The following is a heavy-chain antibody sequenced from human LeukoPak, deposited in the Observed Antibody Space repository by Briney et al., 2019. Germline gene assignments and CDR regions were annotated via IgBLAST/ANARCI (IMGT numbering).Heavy chain of an antibody. CDR3: ARLYSYGYRVDY. D-gene: IGHD5-18*01. J-gene: IGHJ4*02. Sequence: PGGSLRLSCAASGFTFSSYWMHWVLQAPGKGLVWVSRINSDGSSTSYADSVKGRFTISRDNAKNTLYLQMNSLRAEDTAVYYCARLYSYGYRVDYWGQGTLVTVSS. CDR2: INSDGSST. V-gene: IGHV3-74*01. CDR1: GFTFSSYW.